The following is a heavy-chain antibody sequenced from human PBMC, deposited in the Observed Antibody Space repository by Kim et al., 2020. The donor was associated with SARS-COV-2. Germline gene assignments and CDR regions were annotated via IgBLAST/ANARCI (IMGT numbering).Heavy chain of an antibody. Sequence: GGSLRLSCAASGFTFSSYWMHWVRQAPGKGLVWVSRINSDGSSTSYADSVKGRFTISRDNAKNTLYLQMNSLRAEDTAVYYCARADCSSTSCYPSADIYWGQGTLVTVSS. V-gene: IGHV3-74*01. CDR1: GFTFSSYW. CDR3: ARADCSSTSCYPSADIY. D-gene: IGHD2-2*01. CDR2: INSDGSST. J-gene: IGHJ4*02.